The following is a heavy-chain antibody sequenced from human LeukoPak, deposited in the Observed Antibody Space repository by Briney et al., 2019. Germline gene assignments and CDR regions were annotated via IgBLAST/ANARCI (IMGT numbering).Heavy chain of an antibody. Sequence: GGSLRLSCAASGFTFSSYAMHWVRQAPGKGLEWVAVISYDGSNKYYADSVKGRFTISRDNSKNTLYLQMNSLRAEDTAVYYCARDSRGLAAAGSTFDYWGQGTLVTVSS. D-gene: IGHD6-13*01. CDR1: GFTFSSYA. V-gene: IGHV3-30-3*01. CDR3: ARDSRGLAAAGSTFDY. CDR2: ISYDGSNK. J-gene: IGHJ4*02.